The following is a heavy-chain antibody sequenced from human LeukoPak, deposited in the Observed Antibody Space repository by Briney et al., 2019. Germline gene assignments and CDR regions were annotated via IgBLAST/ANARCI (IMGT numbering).Heavy chain of an antibody. V-gene: IGHV4-39*07. CDR3: ARLVGPYYYGSGSYYPHYYYYMDV. Sequence: SETLSLTCTVSGGSISRSSYYWSWIRQPPGKGLEWIGEINHSGSANYNPSLKSRVTISVDTSKNQFSLKLSSVTAADTAVYYCARLVGPYYYGSGSYYPHYYYYMDVWGKGTTVTISS. CDR2: INHSGSA. CDR1: GGSISRSSYY. J-gene: IGHJ6*03. D-gene: IGHD3-10*01.